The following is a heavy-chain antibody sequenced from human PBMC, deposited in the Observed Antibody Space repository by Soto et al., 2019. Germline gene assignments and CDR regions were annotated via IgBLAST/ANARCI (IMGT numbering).Heavy chain of an antibody. CDR2: TYYRSKWYN. D-gene: IGHD3-16*02. Sequence: PSQTLSLTCAISGDSVSSNSAAWNWIRQSPSRGLEWLGRTYYRSKWYNDYAVSVKSRITINPDTSKNQFSLQLNSVTPEDTAVYYCATRGVIVPAVANDAFDIWGQGTMVTVSS. J-gene: IGHJ3*02. V-gene: IGHV6-1*01. CDR1: GDSVSSNSAA. CDR3: ATRGVIVPAVANDAFDI.